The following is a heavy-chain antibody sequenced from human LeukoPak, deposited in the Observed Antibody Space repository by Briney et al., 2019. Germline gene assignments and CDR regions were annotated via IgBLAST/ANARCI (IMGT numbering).Heavy chain of an antibody. CDR3: ARGDSSGLDC. J-gene: IGHJ4*02. D-gene: IGHD6-19*01. CDR1: GYSISSGYY. Sequence: SETLSLTCTVSGYSISSGYYWGWIRQPPGKGLEWIGSIYHSGSTYYNPSLKSRVTISVGTSKNQFSLKLSSVTAADTAVYYCARGDSSGLDCWGQGTLVTVSS. CDR2: IYHSGST. V-gene: IGHV4-38-2*02.